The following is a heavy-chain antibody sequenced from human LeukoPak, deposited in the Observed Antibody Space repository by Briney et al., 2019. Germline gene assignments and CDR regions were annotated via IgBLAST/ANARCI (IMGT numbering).Heavy chain of an antibody. CDR2: INHNGNVN. CDR1: GVTFSSNC. D-gene: IGHD3-16*01. Sequence: PGGSVRLSCAASGVTFSSNCMNWARQAPGKGLEWVASINHNGNVNYYVDSEKGRFTISRDNAKNSLYLQMSNLRAEDTAEYFCARGGGLDVWGQGATVTVSS. V-gene: IGHV3-7*03. CDR3: ARGGGLDV. J-gene: IGHJ6*02.